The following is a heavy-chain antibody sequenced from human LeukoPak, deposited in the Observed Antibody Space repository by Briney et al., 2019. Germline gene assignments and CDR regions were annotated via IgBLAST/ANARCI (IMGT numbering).Heavy chain of an antibody. CDR3: ARQSSAAGIVWFDP. D-gene: IGHD6-13*01. V-gene: IGHV5-51*01. CDR2: IYPGDSVT. J-gene: IGHJ5*02. Sequence: GESLKISCKGSGYSFTSYWIGWVRQMPGKGLEWMGIIYPGDSVTRYSPSFQGQVTISADKSISTAYLHWSSLKASDTAMYYCARQSSAAGIVWFDPWGQGTLVTVSS. CDR1: GYSFTSYW.